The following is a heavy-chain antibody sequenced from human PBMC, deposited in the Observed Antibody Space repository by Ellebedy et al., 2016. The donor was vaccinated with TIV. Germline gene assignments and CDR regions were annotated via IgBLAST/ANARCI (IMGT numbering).Heavy chain of an antibody. CDR3: IRKSEAGESGLGDY. D-gene: IGHD3-10*01. CDR2: MRSKAKTYAT. V-gene: IGHV3-73*01. Sequence: PGGSLRLSCAASGFTFSASIMHWVRQASGNGLGLVGQMRSKAKTYATAYQASVKGRFTISRDDSQNTAYLQMNSLKTEDTAVYYCIRKSEAGESGLGDYWGQGTLVTVSS. CDR1: GFTFSASI. J-gene: IGHJ4*02.